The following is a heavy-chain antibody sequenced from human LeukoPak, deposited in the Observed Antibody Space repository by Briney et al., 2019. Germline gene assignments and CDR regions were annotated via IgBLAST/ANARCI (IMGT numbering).Heavy chain of an antibody. V-gene: IGHV4-34*01. Sequence: PSETLSLTCAVYGGSFSGYYWSWIRQPPGKGLEWIGEINHSGSTNYNPSPKSRVTISVDTSKNQFSLKLSSVTAADTAVYYCARLNYDFWSGYQADWGQGTLVTVSS. D-gene: IGHD3-3*01. CDR3: ARLNYDFWSGYQAD. CDR1: GGSFSGYY. CDR2: INHSGST. J-gene: IGHJ4*02.